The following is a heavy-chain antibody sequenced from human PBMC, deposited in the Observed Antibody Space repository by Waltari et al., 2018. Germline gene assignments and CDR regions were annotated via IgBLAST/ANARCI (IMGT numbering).Heavy chain of an antibody. CDR3: AASVGVAPNY. CDR2: IKQDAREK. J-gene: IGHJ4*01. D-gene: IGHD6-19*01. CDR1: GFTFNNYW. Sequence: EVQLVESGGGLVQPGGSLRLSCAASGFTFNNYWMTWVRKAPGKGRGWVANIKQDAREKYYVDSVKGRFTISRDNTKNSLYLQMNSLRAEDTAVYYCAASVGVAPNYWGHGTLVTVSS. V-gene: IGHV3-7*01.